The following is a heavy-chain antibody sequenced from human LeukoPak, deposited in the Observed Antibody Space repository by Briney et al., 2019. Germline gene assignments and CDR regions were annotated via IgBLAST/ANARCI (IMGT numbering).Heavy chain of an antibody. D-gene: IGHD3-16*01. CDR1: GFIFSRYW. CDR2: INQGGSEK. J-gene: IGHJ4*02. CDR3: ARVTPGGVGSFDY. V-gene: IGHV3-7*01. Sequence: PGRSLRLSCAASGFIFSRYWMSWVRRAPGKGLEWVADINQGGSEKFYVDSVKGRFTISRDNARNSLYLQMNSLRAEDTAIYYCARVTPGGVGSFDYWGQGTLVTVSS.